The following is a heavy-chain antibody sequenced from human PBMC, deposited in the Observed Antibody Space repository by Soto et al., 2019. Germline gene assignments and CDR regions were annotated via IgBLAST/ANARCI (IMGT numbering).Heavy chain of an antibody. CDR1: GFTFSSYG. CDR2: ISYDGSNK. J-gene: IGHJ4*02. D-gene: IGHD6-13*01. CDR3: ATTGSSSWYSSFDY. V-gene: IGHV3-30*03. Sequence: QVQLVESGGGVVQPGRSLRLSCAASGFTFSSYGMHWVRQAPGKGLEWVAVISYDGSNKYYADSVKGRFTISRDNSKNTLYLQMNSLRAEDTAVYYCATTGSSSWYSSFDYWGQGTLVTVSS.